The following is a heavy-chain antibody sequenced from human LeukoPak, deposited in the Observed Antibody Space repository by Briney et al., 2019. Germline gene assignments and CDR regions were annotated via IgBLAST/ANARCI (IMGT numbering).Heavy chain of an antibody. CDR3: ASGLLFGFEY. CDR2: ISSSSSYM. D-gene: IGHD2/OR15-2a*01. Sequence: GGSLRLSCAASGFTFSTYSMNWVRQAPGKGLEWVSSISSSSSYMYYADSVRGRFTISRDNAKNSLYLQMNSLRAEDTAVYYCASGLLFGFEYWGQGTLVTVSS. J-gene: IGHJ4*02. V-gene: IGHV3-21*01. CDR1: GFTFSTYS.